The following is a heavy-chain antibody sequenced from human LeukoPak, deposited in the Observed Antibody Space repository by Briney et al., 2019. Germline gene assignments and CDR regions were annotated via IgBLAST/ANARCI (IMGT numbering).Heavy chain of an antibody. V-gene: IGHV3-23*01. Sequence: GGSLGLSCAASGFTFSSYAMNWVRQAPGKGLEWVSAISSSAASIYYADSVKGRFTISRDNSKNTLWLQMNSLRDEDTAVYYCAKSQPSAISWFDPWGQGTLVTVSS. CDR3: AKSQPSAISWFDP. J-gene: IGHJ5*02. CDR1: GFTFSSYA. CDR2: ISSSAASI. D-gene: IGHD2-2*02.